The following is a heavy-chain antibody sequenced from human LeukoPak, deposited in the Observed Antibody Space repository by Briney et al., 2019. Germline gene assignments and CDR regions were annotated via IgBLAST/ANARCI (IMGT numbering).Heavy chain of an antibody. Sequence: SETLSLTCTVSGGSISSYYWSWIRQPAGKGQEWIGRIYTSGSTNYNATLKSRVSMSVDTSKNQFSLKLSSVTAADTAVFYCARENSGSYREFDYWGQGTLVTVSS. D-gene: IGHD1-26*01. V-gene: IGHV4-4*07. J-gene: IGHJ4*02. CDR3: ARENSGSYREFDY. CDR1: GGSISSYY. CDR2: IYTSGST.